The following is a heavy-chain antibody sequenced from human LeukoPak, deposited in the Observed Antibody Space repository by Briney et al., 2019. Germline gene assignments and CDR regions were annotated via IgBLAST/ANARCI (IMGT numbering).Heavy chain of an antibody. V-gene: IGHV3-23*01. Sequence: AASLRLSCAASGFTFSNYAMSWVRQAPGKGLEWVSAASGRDTSTYYTDSVKGRFTISRDNSKNTLYLQMNSLSAEDTAIYYCAKWGDYDVLTGYYDSDYWGQGTLVTVSS. D-gene: IGHD3-9*01. CDR2: ASGRDTST. J-gene: IGHJ4*02. CDR1: GFTFSNYA. CDR3: AKWGDYDVLTGYYDSDY.